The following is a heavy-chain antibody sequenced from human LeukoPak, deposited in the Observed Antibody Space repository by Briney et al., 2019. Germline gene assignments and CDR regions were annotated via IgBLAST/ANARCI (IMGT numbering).Heavy chain of an antibody. Sequence: AGGSLRLSCAASGFTFDDYGMSWVRQAPGKGLEWVSGINWNGGSTGYADSVKGRFTISRDNAKNSLYLQMNSLRAEDTALYYCAREAAGTSPYYYYYMDVWGKGTTVTVSS. J-gene: IGHJ6*03. V-gene: IGHV3-20*04. CDR3: AREAAGTSPYYYYYMDV. CDR1: GFTFDDYG. CDR2: INWNGGST. D-gene: IGHD6-13*01.